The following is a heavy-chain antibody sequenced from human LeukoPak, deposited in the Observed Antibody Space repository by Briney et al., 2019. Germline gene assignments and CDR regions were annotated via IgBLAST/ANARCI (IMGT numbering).Heavy chain of an antibody. CDR2: INHSGST. D-gene: IGHD3-3*02. CDR1: GGSFSGYY. Sequence: KPSEALSLTCAVYGGSFSGYYWSWIRQPPGKGLEWIGEINHSGSTNYNPSLKSRVTISVDTSKNQFSLKLSSVTAADTAVYYCARLWGIRGAFDIWGQGTMVTVSS. CDR3: ARLWGIRGAFDI. J-gene: IGHJ3*02. V-gene: IGHV4-34*01.